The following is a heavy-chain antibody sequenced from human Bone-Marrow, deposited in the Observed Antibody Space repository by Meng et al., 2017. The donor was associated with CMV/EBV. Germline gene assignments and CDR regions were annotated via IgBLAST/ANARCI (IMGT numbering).Heavy chain of an antibody. Sequence: ESLKISCAASGFTFSSYSMNWVRQAPGRGLEWVSSISSSSSYIYYADSVKGRFTISRDNAKNSLYLQMNSLRAEDTAVYYCASPYQLQPERGGYGTGLDAFDIWGQGTMVTVSS. CDR2: ISSSSSYI. CDR3: ASPYQLQPERGGYGTGLDAFDI. CDR1: GFTFSSYS. J-gene: IGHJ3*02. V-gene: IGHV3-21*01. D-gene: IGHD2-2*01.